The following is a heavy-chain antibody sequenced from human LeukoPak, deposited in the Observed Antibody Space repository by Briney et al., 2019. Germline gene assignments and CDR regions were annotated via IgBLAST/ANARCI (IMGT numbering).Heavy chain of an antibody. Sequence: GGSLRLSCAASQFTSSSYAMSWVRQAPGKGLEWVSAISGSGGSTYYADSVKGRFTISRDNSKNTLYLQMNSLRAEDTAVYYCAKDTTILWWYMDVWGKGTTVTISS. CDR1: QFTSSSYA. CDR2: ISGSGGST. V-gene: IGHV3-23*01. D-gene: IGHD2-21*01. J-gene: IGHJ6*03. CDR3: AKDTTILWWYMDV.